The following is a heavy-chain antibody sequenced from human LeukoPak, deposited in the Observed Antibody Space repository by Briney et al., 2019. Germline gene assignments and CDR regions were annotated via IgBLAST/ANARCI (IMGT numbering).Heavy chain of an antibody. Sequence: SETLSLTCTVSGGSISSSSYYWGWIRQSPGKGLEWIGSIYYSGSTYYNPSLKSRVTISVDTSKNQFSLKLSSVTAADTAVYYCAREAPYCSGGSCYLTGYYFDYWGQGTLVTVSS. J-gene: IGHJ4*02. CDR1: GGSISSSSYY. CDR2: IYYSGST. V-gene: IGHV4-39*07. CDR3: AREAPYCSGGSCYLTGYYFDY. D-gene: IGHD2-15*01.